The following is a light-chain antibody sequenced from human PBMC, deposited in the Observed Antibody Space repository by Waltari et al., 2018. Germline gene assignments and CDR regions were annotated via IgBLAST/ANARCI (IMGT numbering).Light chain of an antibody. CDR2: AAS. CDR3: QQSYSTPRRT. Sequence: DIQMTQSPSSLSASVGDRVTITCRASQSISSYLNWYQQKPVKAPKLLIYAASSLQSGVPSRFSGSGSGTDFTLTISSLQPEDFATYYCQQSYSTPRRTFGQGTKVEIK. CDR1: QSISSY. J-gene: IGKJ1*01. V-gene: IGKV1-39*01.